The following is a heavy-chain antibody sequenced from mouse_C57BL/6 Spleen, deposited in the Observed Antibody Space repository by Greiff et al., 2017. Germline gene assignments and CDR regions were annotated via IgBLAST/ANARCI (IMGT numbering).Heavy chain of an antibody. V-gene: IGHV5-17*01. J-gene: IGHJ3*01. CDR3: AKGGYYPDAY. D-gene: IGHD1-1*01. CDR2: ISSGSSTI. Sequence: DVKLVESGGGLVKPGGSLKLSCAASGFTFSDYGMHWVRQAPEKGLEWVAYISSGSSTIYYADTVKGRFTISRDNAKNTLFLQMTSLRSEDTAMYYCAKGGYYPDAYWGQGTLVTVSA. CDR1: GFTFSDYG.